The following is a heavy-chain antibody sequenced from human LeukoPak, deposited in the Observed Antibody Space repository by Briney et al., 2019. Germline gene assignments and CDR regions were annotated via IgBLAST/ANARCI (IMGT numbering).Heavy chain of an antibody. CDR1: GHSFRDYY. V-gene: IGHV4-4*07. J-gene: IGHJ4*02. Sequence: SEPLSLTCTVPGHSFRDYYWSWIRQPAGKGLDWIGRIYTSGSTTYNPSLKSRVTISVDTSKNQFSLKLSSVTAADTAVYYCARAPNWNYAQNYYFDYWGQGTLVSVSS. D-gene: IGHD1-7*01. CDR3: ARAPNWNYAQNYYFDY. CDR2: IYTSGST.